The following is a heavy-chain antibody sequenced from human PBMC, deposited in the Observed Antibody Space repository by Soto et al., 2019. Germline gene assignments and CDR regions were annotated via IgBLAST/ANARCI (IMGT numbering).Heavy chain of an antibody. Sequence: QVQLVQSGAEVKKPGASVKVSCKASGYTFTSYYMHWVRQAPGQGLEWMGIINPSGGSTSYAQKFQGRVTMTRDTSTSTVYMQLSSLRSEDTAVYYCARWSQWLARGMDVWGQGTTVTVSS. J-gene: IGHJ6*02. CDR3: ARWSQWLARGMDV. V-gene: IGHV1-46*01. D-gene: IGHD6-19*01. CDR2: INPSGGST. CDR1: GYTFTSYY.